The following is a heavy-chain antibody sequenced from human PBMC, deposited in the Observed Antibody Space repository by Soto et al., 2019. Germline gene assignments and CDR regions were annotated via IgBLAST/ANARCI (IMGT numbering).Heavy chain of an antibody. V-gene: IGHV4-59*01. D-gene: IGHD6-13*01. Sequence: SETLSLTCTVSGGSISSYYWSWIRQPPGKGLEWIGYIYYSGSTNYNPSLKSRVTISVDTSKNQFSLKLSSVTAADTAVYYCARILNPRIAAADNYFDYWGQGTLVTVSS. J-gene: IGHJ4*02. CDR1: GGSISSYY. CDR2: IYYSGST. CDR3: ARILNPRIAAADNYFDY.